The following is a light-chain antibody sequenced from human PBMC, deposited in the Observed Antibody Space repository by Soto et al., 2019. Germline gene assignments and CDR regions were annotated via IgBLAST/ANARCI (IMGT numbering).Light chain of an antibody. J-gene: IGKJ4*01. CDR1: QSVSSY. Sequence: EIVLTQSPATLSLSPGERATLSCRASQSVSSYLAWYQHKPGQAPRLLIYDASNRATGIPARFRGSGSGTDFTLTISSLEPEDFAVYYCQQRSNCPLTFGGGTKVEIK. V-gene: IGKV3-11*01. CDR2: DAS. CDR3: QQRSNCPLT.